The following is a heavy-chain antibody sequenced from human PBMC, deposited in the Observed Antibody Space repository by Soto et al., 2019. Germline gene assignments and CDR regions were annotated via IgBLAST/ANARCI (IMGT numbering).Heavy chain of an antibody. J-gene: IGHJ4*02. CDR2: ISGSCGST. CDR1: GFIYSDFA. Sequence: GYLSLSCAAPGFIYSDFAMHWDRQAPGKWLEWVSAISGSCGSTYYADSVKVRFTISRDNSKNTLYLLMNSLRAEDSAVYYCAKVSNVDCFSSPFDYWGQGTLVTVSS. D-gene: IGHD4-4*01. CDR3: AKVSNVDCFSSPFDY. V-gene: IGHV3-23*01.